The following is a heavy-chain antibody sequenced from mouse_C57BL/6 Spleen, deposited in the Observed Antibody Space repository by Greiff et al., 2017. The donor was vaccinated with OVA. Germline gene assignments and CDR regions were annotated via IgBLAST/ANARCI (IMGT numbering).Heavy chain of an antibody. J-gene: IGHJ3*01. V-gene: IGHV5-4*03. CDR2: ISDGGSYT. Sequence: EVNVVESGGGLVKPGGSLKLSCAASGFTFSSYAMSWVRQTPEKRLEWVATISDGGSYTYYPDNVKGRFTISRDNAKNNLYLQMSHLKSEDTAMYYCASLIYDGYPWFAYWGQGTLVTVSA. CDR3: ASLIYDGYPWFAY. D-gene: IGHD2-3*01. CDR1: GFTFSSYA.